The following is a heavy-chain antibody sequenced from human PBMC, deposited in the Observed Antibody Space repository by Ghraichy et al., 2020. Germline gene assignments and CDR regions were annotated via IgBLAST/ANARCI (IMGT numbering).Heavy chain of an antibody. CDR3: AKHAIPADVLHNWFAP. CDR2: MSGRGTT. D-gene: IGHD2-2*01. V-gene: IGHV4-39*01. Sequence: SEILSLTCTVSGDSLRRSDYYWGCIRRPPGKGLEWIASMSGRGTTPVNPSLNSRVTTSVDTSKNPFSLRLNSGPAADTALYYCAKHAIPADVLHNWFAPWGQGILIIVSS. J-gene: IGHJ5*02. CDR1: GDSLRRSDYY.